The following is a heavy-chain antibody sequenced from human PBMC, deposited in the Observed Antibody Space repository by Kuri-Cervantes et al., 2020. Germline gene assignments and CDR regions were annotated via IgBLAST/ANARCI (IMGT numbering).Heavy chain of an antibody. CDR3: ARDSNGSGGHRNFDY. D-gene: IGHD6-19*01. Sequence: GSLRLSCAVYGGSFRGYYWSWIRQPPGKGLEWIGEINHSGSTNYNPSLKSRVTISMDTSKNQFSLKLNSVTAADTAVYYCARDSNGSGGHRNFDYWGQGALVTVSS. CDR2: INHSGST. V-gene: IGHV4-34*01. J-gene: IGHJ4*02. CDR1: GGSFRGYY.